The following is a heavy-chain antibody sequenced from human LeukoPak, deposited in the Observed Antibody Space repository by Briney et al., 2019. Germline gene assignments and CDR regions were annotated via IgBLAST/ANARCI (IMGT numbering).Heavy chain of an antibody. CDR2: IYYSGST. V-gene: IGHV4-59*01. D-gene: IGHD5-24*01. J-gene: IGHJ4*02. CDR3: ARGWLQLNPPRDY. CDR1: GGSISSYY. Sequence: SETLSLTCTVSGGSISSYYWSWIRQPPGKGLECIGYIYYSGSTNYNPSLKSRVTISVDPSKNQFSLKLSSVTAADTAVYYCARGWLQLNPPRDYWGQGTLVTVSS.